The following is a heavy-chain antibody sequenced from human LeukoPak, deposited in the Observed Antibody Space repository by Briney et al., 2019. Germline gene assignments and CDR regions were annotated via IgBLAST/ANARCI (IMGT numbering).Heavy chain of an antibody. V-gene: IGHV1-8*01. J-gene: IGHJ4*02. CDR1: GYTFTSYD. Sequence: ASVKVSCKASGYTFTSYDINWVRQATGQGLEWMGWMNPNSGNTGYAQKFRGRVTMTRNTSISTAYMELSSLRSEDTAVYYCARGSQLWLEKMGYDYWGQGTLVTVSS. CDR3: ARGSQLWLEKMGYDY. D-gene: IGHD5-18*01. CDR2: MNPNSGNT.